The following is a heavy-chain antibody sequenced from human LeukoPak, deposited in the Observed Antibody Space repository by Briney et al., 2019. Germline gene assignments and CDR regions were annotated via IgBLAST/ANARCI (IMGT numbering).Heavy chain of an antibody. CDR3: ASSSDAFDI. CDR2: IHEGGGYI. CDR1: GFTFSSYT. V-gene: IGHV3-21*01. D-gene: IGHD6-6*01. Sequence: GASLRLSCAASGFTFSSYTMNWVRQAPGKGLEWVSSIHEGGGYIYYADSVKGRFTISRDNAEKSLYLQMDSLRAEDTAVYYCASSSDAFDIWGQGTMVTVSS. J-gene: IGHJ3*02.